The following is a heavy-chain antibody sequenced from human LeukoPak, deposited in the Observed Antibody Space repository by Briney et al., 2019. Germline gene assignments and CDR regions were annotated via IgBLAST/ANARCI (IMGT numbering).Heavy chain of an antibody. D-gene: IGHD6-13*01. Sequence: PSETLSLTCTVCGGSISIYYWSWIRQPPGKGLEWVGYIYYSGSTNYNPSLKSRGTISVETSKNQFSLKLSTVTAADTAVYYCARGEDWYSRWYSLHHWGQGTMVSVSS. CDR1: GGSISIYY. J-gene: IGHJ5*02. CDR2: IYYSGST. CDR3: ARGEDWYSRWYSLHH. V-gene: IGHV4-59*01.